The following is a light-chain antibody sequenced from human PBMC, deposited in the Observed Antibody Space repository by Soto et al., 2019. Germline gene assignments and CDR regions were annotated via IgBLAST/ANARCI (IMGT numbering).Light chain of an antibody. CDR3: QQYGSSPPIT. CDR2: GAS. J-gene: IGKJ3*01. CDR1: QSVSSSY. V-gene: IGKV3-20*01. Sequence: ERVMTQSRATLSVSPGERPTLSCSPSQSVSSSYLAWYQQKPGQAPRLLIYGASSRATGIPDRFSGSGSGTDFTLTISRLEPEDFAVYYCQQYGSSPPITFGPGTKVDI.